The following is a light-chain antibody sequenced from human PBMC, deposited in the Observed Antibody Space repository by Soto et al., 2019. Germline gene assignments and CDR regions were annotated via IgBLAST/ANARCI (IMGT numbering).Light chain of an antibody. CDR2: GAS. V-gene: IGKV3-20*01. Sequence: EIVLTQSPGTLSLSPGERATLSCRASQTVSSNYLAWCQQRPGQAPRLLIYGASTRAAGIPDRFSGSGSGTDFTLTITRLETEDSAVYFCQQYTGPPTTFGQGTRLEIK. CDR3: QQYTGPPTT. J-gene: IGKJ5*01. CDR1: QTVSSNY.